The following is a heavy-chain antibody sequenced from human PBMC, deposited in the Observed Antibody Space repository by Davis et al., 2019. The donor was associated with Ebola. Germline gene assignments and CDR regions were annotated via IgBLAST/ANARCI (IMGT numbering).Heavy chain of an antibody. CDR3: ASKGPYYYDSSGYYTDY. D-gene: IGHD3-22*01. Sequence: SETLSLTCTVSGGSISSSTYYWGWIRQPPGKGLEWIGSIYYSGSTYYNPSPKSRVTISVDTSKNQFSLKLNSVTAADTAVYYCASKGPYYYDSSGYYTDYWGQGTLVTVSS. CDR2: IYYSGST. J-gene: IGHJ4*02. CDR1: GGSISSSTYY. V-gene: IGHV4-39*01.